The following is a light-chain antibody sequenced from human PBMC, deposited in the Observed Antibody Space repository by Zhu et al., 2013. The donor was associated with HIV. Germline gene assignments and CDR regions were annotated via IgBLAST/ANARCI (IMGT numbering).Light chain of an antibody. J-gene: IGLJ2*01. V-gene: IGLV1-40*01. CDR1: SSNIGAGYD. Sequence: QSVLTQPPSVSGAPGQRVTISCTGSSSNIGAGYDVHWYQQPPGTAPKLLIYGSRNRPSGVPDRFSGSKSGNTASLTISGLQPEDEADYYCCSFATNNIWVIFGGGTKLTVL. CDR2: GSR. CDR3: CSFATNNIWVI.